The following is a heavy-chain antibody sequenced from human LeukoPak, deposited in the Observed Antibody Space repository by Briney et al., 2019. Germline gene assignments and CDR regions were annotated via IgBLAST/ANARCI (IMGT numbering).Heavy chain of an antibody. J-gene: IGHJ4*02. Sequence: ASVKVSCKATGYTFSGYYIHWVRQAPGQGLEWMGWINPSGDDTKYAQKFQDRVTMTGDTSISTAYMELRRLTSDDTAIYYCARHLYYDDLTGYKYYFDYWGQGSLVTVSS. CDR2: INPSGDDT. CDR1: GYTFSGYY. CDR3: ARHLYYDDLTGYKYYFDY. V-gene: IGHV1-2*02. D-gene: IGHD3-9*01.